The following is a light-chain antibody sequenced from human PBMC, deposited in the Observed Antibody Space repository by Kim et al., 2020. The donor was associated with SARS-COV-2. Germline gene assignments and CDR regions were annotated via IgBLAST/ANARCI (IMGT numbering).Light chain of an antibody. J-gene: IGKJ2*01. CDR2: GAS. CDR3: LQYGSSPSNT. CDR1: QSVSSSY. Sequence: EIVLTQSPGTLSLSPGERATLSCRASQSVSSSYLAWYQQKPGQAPRLLIYGASSRATGIPDRFSGSGSGTDFTLTISRLEPEDFAVYYCLQYGSSPSNTFGQGTKLEI. V-gene: IGKV3-20*01.